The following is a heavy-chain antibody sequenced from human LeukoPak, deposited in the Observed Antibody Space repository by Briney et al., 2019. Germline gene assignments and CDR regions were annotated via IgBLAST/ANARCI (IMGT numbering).Heavy chain of an antibody. D-gene: IGHD3-10*01. CDR2: IRSKAHGGTT. CDR3: TRVQIIYFDY. CDR1: GFTFSDSD. J-gene: IGHJ4*02. Sequence: GGSLRLSCAASGFTFSDSDIHWVRQAPGKGREWVGFIRSKAHGGTTEYAASVKGRFTISRDDSKSIAHLQMNSLKTEDTAVYYCTRVQIIYFDYWGQGTLVTVSS. V-gene: IGHV3-49*04.